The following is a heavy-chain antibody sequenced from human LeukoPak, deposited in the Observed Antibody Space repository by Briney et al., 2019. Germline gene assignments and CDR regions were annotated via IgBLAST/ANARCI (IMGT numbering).Heavy chain of an antibody. CDR2: LSGSGGST. Sequence: GGSLRLSCSASGFTFSSYAMSWVRQAPGKGLEWVSALSGSGGSTYYADSVKGRFTISRDNSKNTLYLQMNSLRAEDTAVYYCAKDRGNYGDSAFDYWGQGTLVTVSS. V-gene: IGHV3-23*01. D-gene: IGHD4-17*01. CDR3: AKDRGNYGDSAFDY. J-gene: IGHJ4*02. CDR1: GFTFSSYA.